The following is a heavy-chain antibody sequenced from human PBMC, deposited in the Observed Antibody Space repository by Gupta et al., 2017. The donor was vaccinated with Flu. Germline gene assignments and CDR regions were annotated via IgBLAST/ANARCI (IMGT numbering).Heavy chain of an antibody. V-gene: IGHV3-23*01. CDR3: ARKGYGSSTSCYMPDY. CDR2: ISGSDGST. CDR1: GFTFGSYA. Sequence: EVQLLESGGGLVQPGGSLRLSCAASGFTFGSYAMSWVRQAPGKGLEGVASISGSDGSTYYADSVKGRFTISRENYKNTLYLQMNSLRAEDKALYYCARKGYGSSTSCYMPDYWGQGTLVTVSS. D-gene: IGHD2-2*02. J-gene: IGHJ4*02.